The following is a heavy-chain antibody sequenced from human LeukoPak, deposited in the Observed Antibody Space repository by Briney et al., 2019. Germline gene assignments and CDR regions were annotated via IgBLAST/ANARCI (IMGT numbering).Heavy chain of an antibody. D-gene: IGHD4-23*01. CDR2: ISGSGGST. CDR3: AGRSRVVTPLISRPKPLDY. V-gene: IGHV3-23*01. CDR1: GFTISSYA. J-gene: IGHJ4*02. Sequence: PGGSLRLSCAASGFTISSYAMHWVRQAPGKGLEWVSAISGSGGSTYYADSVKGRFTISRDNSKNTLYLQMNSLRAEDTAVYYCAGRSRVVTPLISRPKPLDYWGQGTLVTVSS.